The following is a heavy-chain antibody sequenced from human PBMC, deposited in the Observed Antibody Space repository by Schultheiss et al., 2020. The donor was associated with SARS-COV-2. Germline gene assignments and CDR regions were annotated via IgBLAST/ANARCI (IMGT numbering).Heavy chain of an antibody. CDR1: EFTFSDYY. CDR3: AREDDYGDYRLSY. CDR2: ISSSGSTI. J-gene: IGHJ4*02. Sequence: GSLRLSCAASEFTFSDYYMSWIRQAPGKGLEWVSYISSSGSTIYYADSVKGRFTISRDNAKNSLYLQMNSLRAEDTAVYYCAREDDYGDYRLSYWGQGTLVTVSS. V-gene: IGHV3-11*01. D-gene: IGHD4-17*01.